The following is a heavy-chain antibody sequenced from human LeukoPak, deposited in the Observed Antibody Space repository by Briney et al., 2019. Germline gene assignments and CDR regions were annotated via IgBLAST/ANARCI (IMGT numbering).Heavy chain of an antibody. CDR3: ARFSRITWGDWGDAFDI. CDR1: GGSFSDYV. J-gene: IGHJ3*02. CDR2: IDDGGNT. Sequence: PSETLSLTCSVYGGSFSDYVWSWIRQSPGKGLEWIGEIDDGGNTNYNPSLMSRVIVSMEKSKKQFSLVMRSVAAADTAVYYCARFSRITWGDWGDAFDIWGQGTTVIVSS. V-gene: IGHV4-34*01. D-gene: IGHD2-21*02.